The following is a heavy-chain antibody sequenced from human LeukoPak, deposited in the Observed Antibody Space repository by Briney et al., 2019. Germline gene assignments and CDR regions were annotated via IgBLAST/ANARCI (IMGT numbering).Heavy chain of an antibody. CDR3: ATKWFGLANFDY. CDR2: INHSGST. Sequence: PSEALSLTCAVYGGSFSGYYWSWIRQPPGKGLEWIGEINHSGSTNYNPSLKSRVTISVDTSKNQFSLKLSSVTAADTAVYYCATKWFGLANFDYWGQGTLVTVSS. D-gene: IGHD3-10*01. V-gene: IGHV4-34*01. CDR1: GGSFSGYY. J-gene: IGHJ4*02.